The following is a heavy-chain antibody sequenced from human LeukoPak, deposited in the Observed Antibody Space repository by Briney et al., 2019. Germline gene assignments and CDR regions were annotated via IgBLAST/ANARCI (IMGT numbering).Heavy chain of an antibody. D-gene: IGHD3-10*01. V-gene: IGHV3-23*01. CDR3: ARDNNYGSGSSFDY. CDR2: ISGSGGST. Sequence: QSGGSLRLSCAASGFTFSSYAMSWVRQAPGKGLEWVSAISGSGGSTYYADSVKGRFTISRDNSKNTLYLQMNSLRAEDTAVYYCARDNNYGSGSSFDYWGQGTLVTVSS. CDR1: GFTFSSYA. J-gene: IGHJ4*02.